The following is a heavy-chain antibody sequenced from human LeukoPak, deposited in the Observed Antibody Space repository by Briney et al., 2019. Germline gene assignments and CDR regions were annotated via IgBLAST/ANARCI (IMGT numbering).Heavy chain of an antibody. CDR2: IYYSGST. V-gene: IGHV4-59*01. D-gene: IGHD5-18*01. CDR1: GGSISSYY. Sequence: SETLSLTCTVSGGSISSYYWSWIRQPPGKGLEWIGYIYYSGSTNYNPSLKSRVTISVDTSKNQFSLKLSSVTAADTAVYYCAREGVTWIQLWKGGAFDIWAKGQWSPSLQ. CDR3: AREGVTWIQLWKGGAFDI. J-gene: IGHJ3*02.